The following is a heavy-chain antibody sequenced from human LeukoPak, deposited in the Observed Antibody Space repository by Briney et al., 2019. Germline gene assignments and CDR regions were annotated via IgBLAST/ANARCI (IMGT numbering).Heavy chain of an antibody. J-gene: IGHJ4*02. CDR2: IYYSGST. CDR1: GGSISSSSYY. V-gene: IGHV4-39*01. Sequence: SETLSLTCTVSGGSISSSSYYWGWIRQPPGKGLEWIGSIYYSGSTYYNPSLKSRVTISVDTSKNQFSLKLSSVTAADTAVYYCARHKQQPYFDYWGQGTLVTVSS. CDR3: ARHKQQPYFDY. D-gene: IGHD6-13*01.